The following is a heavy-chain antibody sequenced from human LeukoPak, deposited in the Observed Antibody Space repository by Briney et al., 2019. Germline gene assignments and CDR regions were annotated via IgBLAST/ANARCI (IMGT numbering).Heavy chain of an antibody. J-gene: IGHJ4*02. V-gene: IGHV3-30*03. CDR2: ISYDGGQK. CDR3: ARGGDRRGFDY. CDR1: GFTFTSYG. Sequence: GGSLRLSCAASGFTFTSYGMHWVRQAPGKGLECMAVISYDGGQKYYADSVKGRFTISRDNAKSSLFLQMNSLRAEDTAVYYCARGGDRRGFDYWGQGTLVTVSS. D-gene: IGHD1-14*01.